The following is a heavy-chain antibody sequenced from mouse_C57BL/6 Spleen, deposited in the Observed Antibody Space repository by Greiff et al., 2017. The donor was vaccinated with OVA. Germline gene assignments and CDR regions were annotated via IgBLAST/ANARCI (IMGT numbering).Heavy chain of an antibody. D-gene: IGHD2-4*01. J-gene: IGHJ4*01. CDR1: GFTFSSYG. Sequence: EVQGVESGGDLVKPGGSLKLSCAASGFTFSSYGMSWVRQTPDKRLEWVATISSGGSYTYYPDSVKGRFTISRDNAKNTLYLQMSSLKSEDTAMYYCARDEYDGSAMDYWGQGTSVTVSS. V-gene: IGHV5-6*01. CDR2: ISSGGSYT. CDR3: ARDEYDGSAMDY.